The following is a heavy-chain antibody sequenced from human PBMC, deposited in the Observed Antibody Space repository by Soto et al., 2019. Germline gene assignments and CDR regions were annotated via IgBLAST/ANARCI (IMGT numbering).Heavy chain of an antibody. D-gene: IGHD7-27*01. CDR3: ARVWGRKRVPDY. CDR1: GGSFSGYY. J-gene: IGHJ4*02. V-gene: IGHV4-34*01. Sequence: SETLSLTCAVYGGSFSGYYWSWIRQPPGKGLEWIGEINHSGSTNYNPSLKSRVTISVDTPKNQFSLKLSSVTAADTAVYYCARVWGRKRVPDYWGQGTLVTVSS. CDR2: INHSGST.